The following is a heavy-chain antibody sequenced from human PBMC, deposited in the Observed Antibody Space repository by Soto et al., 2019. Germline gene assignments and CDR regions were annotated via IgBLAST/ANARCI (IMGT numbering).Heavy chain of an antibody. CDR3: ARDRGEPRLPYCGGDCYYYYGMDV. CDR1: GFTFSSYA. V-gene: IGHV3-30-3*01. CDR2: ISYDGSNK. J-gene: IGHJ6*02. Sequence: QVQLVESGGGVVQPGRSLRLSCAASGFTFSSYAMHWVRQAPGKGLEWVAVISYDGSNKYYADSVKGRFIISRDNSKNTLYLQMNSLRAEDTAVYYCARDRGEPRLPYCGGDCYYYYGMDVWGQGTTVTVSS. D-gene: IGHD2-21*02.